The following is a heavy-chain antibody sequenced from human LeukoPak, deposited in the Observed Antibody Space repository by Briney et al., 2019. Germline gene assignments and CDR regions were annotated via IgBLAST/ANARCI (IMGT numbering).Heavy chain of an antibody. D-gene: IGHD3-10*01. CDR1: GGSIGSSSYY. CDR2: IYYSGST. V-gene: IGHV4-39*01. J-gene: IGHJ4*02. CDR3: ATSYGSGSYYNILPDY. Sequence: PSETLSLTCTVSGGSIGSSSYYWGWIRQPPGKGLEWIGSIYYSGSTYYNPSLKRRVTISVDTTKNQFSLKLSSVTAADTAVYYCATSYGSGSYYNILPDYWGQGTLVTVSS.